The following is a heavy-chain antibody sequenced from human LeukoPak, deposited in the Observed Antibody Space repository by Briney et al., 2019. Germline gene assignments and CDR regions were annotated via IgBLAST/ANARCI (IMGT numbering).Heavy chain of an antibody. CDR3: AKDPYCSTGSCYAILDY. V-gene: IGHV3-23*01. D-gene: IGHD2-2*01. CDR1: GFTISSHA. Sequence: GGSLRLSCAASGFTISSHAMSWVRQAPGKGLEWVSGISGSGGSTYYADSVKGRFTISRDNSKNTLYLQMNSLRAEDTAIYFCAKDPYCSTGSCYAILDYWGQGTLATVSS. J-gene: IGHJ4*02. CDR2: ISGSGGST.